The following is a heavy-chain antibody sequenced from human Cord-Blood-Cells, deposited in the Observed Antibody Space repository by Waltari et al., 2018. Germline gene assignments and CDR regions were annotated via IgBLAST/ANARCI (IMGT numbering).Heavy chain of an antibody. J-gene: IGHJ4*02. D-gene: IGHD1-20*01. CDR2: IKQDGSGK. CDR3: ARDDNWNYDY. Sequence: EVQLVESGGGLVQPGGSLRLSCAASGFTFSSYWMSWVRQASGKGLEWVANIKQDGSGKYYVDSVKGRFTLSGDNAKNSLYLQMNSLRAEDTAVYYCARDDNWNYDYWGQGTLVTVSS. V-gene: IGHV3-7*01. CDR1: GFTFSSYW.